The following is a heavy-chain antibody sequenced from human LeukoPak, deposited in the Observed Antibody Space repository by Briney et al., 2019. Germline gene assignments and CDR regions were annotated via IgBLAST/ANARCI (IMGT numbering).Heavy chain of an antibody. CDR3: ARWRTLDAFDI. CDR2: ISSSSSTI. V-gene: IGHV3-48*01. Sequence: GGSLRLSRAASGFTFSSYSMNWFRQAPGKGLEWVSYISSSSSTIYYADSVKGRFTISRDNAKNSLYLQMNSLRAEDTAVYYCARWRTLDAFDIWGQGTMVTVSS. J-gene: IGHJ3*02. D-gene: IGHD1-1*01. CDR1: GFTFSSYS.